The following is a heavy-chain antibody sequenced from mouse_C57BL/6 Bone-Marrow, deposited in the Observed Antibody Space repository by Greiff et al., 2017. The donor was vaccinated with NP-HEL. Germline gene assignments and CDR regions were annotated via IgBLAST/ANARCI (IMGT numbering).Heavy chain of an antibody. CDR2: IYPGSGCT. J-gene: IGHJ4*01. CDR1: GYTFTSYW. V-gene: IGHV1-55*01. CDR3: ARDYGSSLYYAMDY. Sequence: QVQLQQPGAELVKPGASVKMSCKASGYTFTSYWITWVKQRPGQGLEWIGDIYPGSGCTNYNEKFKSKATLTVDTSSSTAYMQLSSLTSEDSAVYYCARDYGSSLYYAMDYWGQGTSVTVSS. D-gene: IGHD1-1*01.